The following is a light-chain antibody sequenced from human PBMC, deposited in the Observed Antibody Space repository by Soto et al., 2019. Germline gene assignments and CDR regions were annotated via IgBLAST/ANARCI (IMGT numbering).Light chain of an antibody. Sequence: EIVLTQSPGTLSLSPGERATLSCRASQSISSSYLAWYQQKHGQAPRLLIYGASSRATGIPDRFSGSVSGTDGTLTISRLEQEDGAVYYCQQYGSSRGTFGQGTKVDIK. CDR1: QSISSSY. CDR2: GAS. V-gene: IGKV3-20*01. CDR3: QQYGSSRGT. J-gene: IGKJ1*01.